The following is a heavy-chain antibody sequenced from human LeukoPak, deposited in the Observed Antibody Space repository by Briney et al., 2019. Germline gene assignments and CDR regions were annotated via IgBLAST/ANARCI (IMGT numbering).Heavy chain of an antibody. CDR3: ARVNYYDSSAGSGFDY. J-gene: IGHJ4*02. V-gene: IGHV1-2*02. Sequence: VASVKVSCKASGYTFTGYYMHWVRQAPGQGLEWMGWINPNSGGTNYAQKLQGRVTMTTDTSTSTAYMELRSLRSDDTAVYYCARVNYYDSSAGSGFDYWGQGTLVTVSS. D-gene: IGHD3-22*01. CDR1: GYTFTGYY. CDR2: INPNSGGT.